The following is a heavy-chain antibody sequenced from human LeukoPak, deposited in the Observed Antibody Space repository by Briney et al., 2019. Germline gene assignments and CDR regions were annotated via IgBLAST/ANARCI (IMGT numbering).Heavy chain of an antibody. J-gene: IGHJ4*02. V-gene: IGHV4-59*01. CDR3: ARDSRGAGPDFDY. Sequence: PSETLSLTCTVSGGSNSSYFWAWIRQPPGKALEWIGYITYSGTTSYSGTTSYNPSLESRVTISADTSRNQFSLRLSSVTAADTAVYYCARDSRGAGPDFDYWGQGTLVTVSS. CDR1: GGSNSSYF. CDR2: ITYSGTT. D-gene: IGHD6-19*01.